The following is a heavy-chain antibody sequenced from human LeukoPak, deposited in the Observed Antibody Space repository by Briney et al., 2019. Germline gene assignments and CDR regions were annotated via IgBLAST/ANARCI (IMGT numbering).Heavy chain of an antibody. V-gene: IGHV1-69*06. CDR3: ARGRLSYCGGDCPTRFDY. D-gene: IGHD2-21*02. Sequence: GASVKVSCKASGGTFSSYAISWVRQAPGQGLEWMGGIIPIFGTANYAQKFQGRVTITADKSTSTAYMELSSLRSEDTAVYYCARGRLSYCGGDCPTRFDYWGQGTLVTVSS. CDR1: GGTFSSYA. J-gene: IGHJ4*02. CDR2: IIPIFGTA.